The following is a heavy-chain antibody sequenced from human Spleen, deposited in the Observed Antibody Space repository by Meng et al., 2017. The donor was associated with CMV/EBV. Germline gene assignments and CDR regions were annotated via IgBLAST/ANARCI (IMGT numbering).Heavy chain of an antibody. CDR2: IIPILGIA. CDR3: ASLGGIDFDY. D-gene: IGHD4-23*01. J-gene: IGHJ4*02. V-gene: IGHV1-69*02. CDR1: GGTFSSYT. Sequence: KFSCKAAGGTFSSYTISWVRQAPGQGLEWMGRIIPILGIANYAQKFQGRVTITADKSTSTAYMELSSLRSEDTAVYYCASLGGIDFDYWGQGTLVTVSS.